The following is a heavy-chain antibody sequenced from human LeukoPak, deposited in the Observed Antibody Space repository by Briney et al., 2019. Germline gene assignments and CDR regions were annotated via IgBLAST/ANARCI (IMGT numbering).Heavy chain of an antibody. V-gene: IGHV1-46*01. D-gene: IGHD3-22*01. Sequence: ASVKVSCKASGYTFTSYYMHWVRRAPGQGLEWMGIINPSGGSTSYAQKFQGRVTMTRDTSTSTVYMELSSLRSEDTAVYYCARDGFYYDSSGYTLPGYYFDYWGQGTLVTVSS. CDR1: GYTFTSYY. J-gene: IGHJ4*02. CDR2: INPSGGST. CDR3: ARDGFYYDSSGYTLPGYYFDY.